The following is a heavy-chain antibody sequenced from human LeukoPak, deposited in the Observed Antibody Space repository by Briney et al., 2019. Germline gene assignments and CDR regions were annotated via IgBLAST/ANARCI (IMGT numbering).Heavy chain of an antibody. D-gene: IGHD2-8*02. CDR3: ARDRAGGDSSYYGMDV. CDR2: ISSSSSTI. CDR1: GFTFSSYS. Sequence: PGGPLRLSCAASGFTFSSYSMNWVRQAPGKGLEWVSYISSSSSTIYYADSVKGRFTISRDNAKNSLYLQMNSLRDEDTAVYYCARDRAGGDSSYYGMDVWGQGTTVTVSS. J-gene: IGHJ6*02. V-gene: IGHV3-48*02.